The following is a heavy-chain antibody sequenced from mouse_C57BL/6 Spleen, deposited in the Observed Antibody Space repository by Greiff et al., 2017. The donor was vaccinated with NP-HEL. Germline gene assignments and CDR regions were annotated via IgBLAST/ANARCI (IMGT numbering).Heavy chain of an antibody. CDR3: ARGGLRRGYYFDY. CDR2: ISSGSSTI. Sequence: VQLKESGGGLVKPGGSLKLSCAASGFTFSDYGMHWVRQAPEKGLEWVAYISSGSSTIYYADTVKGRFTISRDNAKNTLFLQMTSLRSEDTAMYYCARGGLRRGYYFDYWGQGTTLTVSS. J-gene: IGHJ2*01. CDR1: GFTFSDYG. V-gene: IGHV5-17*01. D-gene: IGHD2-4*01.